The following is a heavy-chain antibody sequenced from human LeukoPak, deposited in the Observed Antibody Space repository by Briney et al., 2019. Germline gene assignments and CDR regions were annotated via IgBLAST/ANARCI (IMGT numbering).Heavy chain of an antibody. D-gene: IGHD3-10*01. J-gene: IGHJ4*02. CDR1: GFTFSSYD. CDR3: VRDAITIIRGVMGY. Sequence: PGGSLRLSCVASGFTFSSYDMHWVRQTPGKGLESVAVISYDGSKRLYADSVRGRFTISRDNSKNTLYLQMNSLRAEDTAVFYCVRDAITIIRGVMGYWGQGTLVTVSS. CDR2: ISYDGSKR. V-gene: IGHV3-30*04.